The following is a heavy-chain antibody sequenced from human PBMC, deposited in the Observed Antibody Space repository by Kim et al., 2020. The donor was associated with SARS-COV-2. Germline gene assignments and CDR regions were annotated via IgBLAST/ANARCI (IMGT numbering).Heavy chain of an antibody. CDR1: GYTFTSYY. D-gene: IGHD4-17*01. CDR3: AREGSTVTAPYYYYGMDV. Sequence: ASVKVSCKASGYTFTSYYMHWVRQAPGQGLEWMGIINPSGGSTSYAQKFQGRVTMTRDTSTSTVYMELSSLRSEDTAVYYCAREGSTVTAPYYYYGMDVWGQGTTVTVSS. CDR2: INPSGGST. V-gene: IGHV1-46*01. J-gene: IGHJ6*02.